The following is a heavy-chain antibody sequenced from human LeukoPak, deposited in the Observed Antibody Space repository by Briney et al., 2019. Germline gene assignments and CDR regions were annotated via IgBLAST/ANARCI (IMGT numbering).Heavy chain of an antibody. Sequence: SETLSLTCAVYGGSFSGYYWSWIRQPPGKGLEWIGEINHSGSTNYNPSLKSRVTISVDTSKNQFSLKLSSVTAADTAVYYCARGHRDGYKFARGYYYYYMDVWGEGTTVTVSS. CDR2: INHSGST. J-gene: IGHJ6*03. D-gene: IGHD5-24*01. CDR1: GGSFSGYY. V-gene: IGHV4-34*01. CDR3: ARGHRDGYKFARGYYYYYMDV.